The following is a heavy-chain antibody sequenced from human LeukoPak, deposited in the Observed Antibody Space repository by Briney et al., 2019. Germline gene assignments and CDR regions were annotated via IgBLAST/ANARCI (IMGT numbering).Heavy chain of an antibody. CDR1: GGTFSSYA. J-gene: IGHJ4*02. CDR3: ARPRHYDILTGYYNEGLDY. D-gene: IGHD3-9*01. V-gene: IGHV1-69*13. Sequence: SVKVSCKASGGTFSSYAISWVRQAPGQGLEWMGGITPIFGTANYAQKFQGRVTITADESTSTAYMELSSLRSEDTAVYYCARPRHYDILTGYYNEGLDYWGQGTLVTVSS. CDR2: ITPIFGTA.